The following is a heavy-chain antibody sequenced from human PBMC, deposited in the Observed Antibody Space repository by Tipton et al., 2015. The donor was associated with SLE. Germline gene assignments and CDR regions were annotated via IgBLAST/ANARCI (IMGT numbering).Heavy chain of an antibody. CDR3: ARDVLGYFDY. J-gene: IGHJ4*02. CDR2: IYTSGST. V-gene: IGHV4-4*07. CDR1: GGSFSGYY. Sequence: LSLTCAVYGGSFSGYYWSWIRQPAGKGLEWIGHIYTSGSTNYNPSLKSRVTISVDTSKNQFSLKLSSVTAADTAVYYCARDVLGYFDYWGQGTLVTVSS. D-gene: IGHD4/OR15-4a*01.